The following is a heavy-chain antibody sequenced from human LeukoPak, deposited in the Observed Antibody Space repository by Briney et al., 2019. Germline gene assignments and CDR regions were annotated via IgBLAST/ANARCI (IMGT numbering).Heavy chain of an antibody. D-gene: IGHD1-14*01. CDR3: ARGTGYGVFDY. V-gene: IGHV3-74*01. J-gene: IGHJ4*02. Sequence: GGSLRLSCAASGFTFSNYAMTWVRQAPGKGLVWVSRINHDGSTTSYADSVKGRFTISRDNAKNTLYLQMNSLRAEDTAVYFCARGTGYGVFDYWGQGTLVTVSS. CDR2: INHDGSTT. CDR1: GFTFSNYA.